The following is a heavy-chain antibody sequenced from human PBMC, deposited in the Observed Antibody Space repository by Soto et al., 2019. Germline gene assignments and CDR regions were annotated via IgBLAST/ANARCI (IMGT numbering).Heavy chain of an antibody. CDR2: FDPEDGET. J-gene: IGHJ4*02. CDR3: ATGASMIGLNV. D-gene: IGHD3-22*01. CDR1: GYTIPEVS. Sequence: GLCTGAGYTIPEVSGHWGLQARGKGLEWMGGFDPEDGETIYAQKFQGRVTMTEDTSTDTAYMELSSLRSDDTAVYYCATGASMIGLNVWGQGTPVTVSS. V-gene: IGHV1-24*01.